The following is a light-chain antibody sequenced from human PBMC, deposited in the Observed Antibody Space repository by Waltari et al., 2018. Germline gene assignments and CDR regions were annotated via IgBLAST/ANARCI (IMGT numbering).Light chain of an antibody. Sequence: DVQMTQSPSSLSASIADRVTITCRASQNIRTRLIWYQQKPGRAPKVLIYEVSNWQSGVPSRFSGTGSGTDFTLTISSPQPEDSATYYCQQSSHIPYTFGQGTKLEIK. J-gene: IGKJ2*01. CDR1: QNIRTR. V-gene: IGKV1-39*01. CDR2: EVS. CDR3: QQSSHIPYT.